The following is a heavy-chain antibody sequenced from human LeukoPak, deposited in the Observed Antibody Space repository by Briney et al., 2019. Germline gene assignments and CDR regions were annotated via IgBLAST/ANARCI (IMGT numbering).Heavy chain of an antibody. J-gene: IGHJ4*02. D-gene: IGHD6-13*01. CDR3: AKVVQYTASTGTGLDY. Sequence: GGSLRLSRAASGFTFSSYSMNGIRHAPGKGLDWVAVIWYDGSYKYYADSVKGRFTISRDNSKNTLYLQMNSLRAEDTAVYYCAKVVQYTASTGTGLDYWGQGTLVTVSS. CDR1: GFTFSSYS. CDR2: IWYDGSYK. V-gene: IGHV3-33*06.